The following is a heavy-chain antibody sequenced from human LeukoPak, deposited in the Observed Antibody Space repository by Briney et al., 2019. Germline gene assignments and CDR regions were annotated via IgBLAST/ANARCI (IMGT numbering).Heavy chain of an antibody. Sequence: SQTLSLTCAISGDSVSSNSGAWNWIRQSPSRGLEWLGRTYYRSQWSNDFALFVKSRISINPDTSKNHFSLQLNSVTPEDTAVYYCARMVGATRSFDYWGQGALVTVSS. CDR2: TYYRSQWSN. CDR1: GDSVSSNSGA. D-gene: IGHD1-26*01. V-gene: IGHV6-1*01. J-gene: IGHJ4*02. CDR3: ARMVGATRSFDY.